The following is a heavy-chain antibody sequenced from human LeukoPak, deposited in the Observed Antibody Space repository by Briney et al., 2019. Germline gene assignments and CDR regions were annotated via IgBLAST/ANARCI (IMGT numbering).Heavy chain of an antibody. CDR1: GFTFSDYY. CDR2: ISTSGSSI. CDR3: ARGRRRVPYYYMDV. Sequence: SGGSLRLSCAASGFTFSDYYMSWIRQAPGKGLEWVSYISTSGSSIYYSDSVKGRFTISRDNAKNSLYLQMNSLRAEDTAVYYCARGRRRVPYYYMDVWGKGTTVTVSS. V-gene: IGHV3-11*04. J-gene: IGHJ6*03.